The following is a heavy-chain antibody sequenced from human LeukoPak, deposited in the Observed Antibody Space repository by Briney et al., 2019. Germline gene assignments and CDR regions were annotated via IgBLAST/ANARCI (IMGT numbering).Heavy chain of an antibody. D-gene: IGHD3-22*01. V-gene: IGHV4-34*01. Sequence: SETLSLTCAAYGGSFSGYYWSWIRQPPGKGLEWIGEINHSGSTNYNPSLKSRVTISVDTSKNQFSLKLSSVTAADTAVYYCARWLYPNTYYYDSRSSGYYYGMDVWGQGTTVTVSS. CDR1: GGSFSGYY. J-gene: IGHJ6*02. CDR2: INHSGST. CDR3: ARWLYPNTYYYDSRSSGYYYGMDV.